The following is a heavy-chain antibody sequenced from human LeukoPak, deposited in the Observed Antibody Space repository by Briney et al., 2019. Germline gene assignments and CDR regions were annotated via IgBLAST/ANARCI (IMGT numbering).Heavy chain of an antibody. CDR3: AKGMSATSGYLELEY. Sequence: PGGSLRLSCAASGFTFSSYAMSWVRQPPGKGLEWVSAISGSGGNTYSADSVKGRCTVSRDNSKKTLFLQMNSLRAEDTAVYYCAKGMSATSGYLELEYWGQGTLVIVSS. CDR2: ISGSGGNT. CDR1: GFTFSSYA. V-gene: IGHV3-23*01. D-gene: IGHD3-22*01. J-gene: IGHJ4*02.